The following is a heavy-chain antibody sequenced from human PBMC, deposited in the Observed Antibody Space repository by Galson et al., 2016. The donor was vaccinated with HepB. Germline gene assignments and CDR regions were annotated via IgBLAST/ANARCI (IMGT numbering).Heavy chain of an antibody. CDR2: IPDSEST. Sequence: ELLSPTCTVSVGSVSSASHYWSWVRQPTGKGLEWIGYIPDSESTNYNPSLKGRVTISLDRSKNQFPLRLNSVIAADTAVYYCAKDEGLYNGMDFWGQGTTVTVSS. V-gene: IGHV4-61*01. CDR1: VGSVSSASHY. D-gene: IGHD2-2*02. J-gene: IGHJ6*02. CDR3: AKDEGLYNGMDF.